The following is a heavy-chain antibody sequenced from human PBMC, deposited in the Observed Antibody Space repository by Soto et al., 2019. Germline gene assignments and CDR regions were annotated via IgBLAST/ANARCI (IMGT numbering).Heavy chain of an antibody. J-gene: IGHJ4*02. V-gene: IGHV4-59*01. CDR3: ARKAPYGGYPFDF. Sequence: PSETLSLTCTVSGGSISSYYWSWIRQPPGKGLEWIGFINYSGSTSSSPSLKSRVTMSVDTSKNQFSLNLSSVTAADMSVYYCARKAPYGGYPFDFWGQGTLVTVSS. CDR2: INYSGST. D-gene: IGHD5-12*01. CDR1: GGSISSYY.